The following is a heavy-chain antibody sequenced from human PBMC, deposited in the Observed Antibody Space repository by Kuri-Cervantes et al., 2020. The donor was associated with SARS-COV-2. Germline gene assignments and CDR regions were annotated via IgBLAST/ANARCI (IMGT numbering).Heavy chain of an antibody. CDR1: GVSFSGYY. CDR3: ARDLKIVGATVPVGSGGPFDY. CDR2: INHSGST. V-gene: IGHV4-34*01. Sequence: ESLKISCAVYGVSFSGYYCSWIRQPPGKGLEWSGEINHSGSTNYNPTLNSRVTISVDTSKNQFSLKLSSVTAADTAVYYCARDLKIVGATVPVGSGGPFDYWGQGTLVTVSS. J-gene: IGHJ4*02. D-gene: IGHD1-26*01.